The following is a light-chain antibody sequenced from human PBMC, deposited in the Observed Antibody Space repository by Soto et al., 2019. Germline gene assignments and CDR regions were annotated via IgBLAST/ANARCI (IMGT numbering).Light chain of an antibody. CDR1: SNDVGGYNY. V-gene: IGLV2-8*01. CDR3: SSYAGSNIRYV. J-gene: IGLJ1*01. CDR2: EVS. Sequence: QSVLTQPPSASGSPGHSVTISCTGTSNDVGGYNYVSWYQQHPGKAPKLMIYEVSKRPSGVPDRFSGSKSGNTASLTVSGLQAEDEADYYCSSYAGSNIRYVFGTGTKVTVL.